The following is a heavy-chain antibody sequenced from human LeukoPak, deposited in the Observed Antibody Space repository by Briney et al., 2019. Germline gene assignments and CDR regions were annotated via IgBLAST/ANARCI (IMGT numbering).Heavy chain of an antibody. CDR1: GYSFTSYW. V-gene: IGHV5-51*01. D-gene: IGHD2-21*02. J-gene: IGHJ4*02. CDR2: IYPGDSDT. Sequence: GEPLKISCKASGYSFTSYWIGWVRQMPGKGLEWMGMIYPGDSDTRYSPPFQGQVTISADKSISTAYLQWNSLKASDTAMYYCARRAYCGGDCYTDYWGQGTLVTVSS. CDR3: ARRAYCGGDCYTDY.